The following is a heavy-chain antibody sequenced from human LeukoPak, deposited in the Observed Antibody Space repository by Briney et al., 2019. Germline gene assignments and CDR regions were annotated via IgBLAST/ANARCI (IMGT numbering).Heavy chain of an antibody. V-gene: IGHV3-7*01. CDR2: IKQDGSEK. CDR1: GFTVSNNY. Sequence: PGGSLRLSCAASGFTVSNNYMSWVRQAPGKGLEWVANIKQDGSEKYYVDSVKGRFTTSRDNAKNSLYLQMNSLRAEDTAVYYCARESGYDSPFDYWGQGTLVTVSS. CDR3: ARESGYDSPFDY. D-gene: IGHD5-12*01. J-gene: IGHJ4*02.